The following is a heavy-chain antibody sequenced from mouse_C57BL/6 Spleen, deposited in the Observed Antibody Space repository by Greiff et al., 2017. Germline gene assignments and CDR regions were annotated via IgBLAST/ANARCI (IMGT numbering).Heavy chain of an antibody. CDR1: GYTFTEYT. V-gene: IGHV1-62-2*01. D-gene: IGHD1-1*01. J-gene: IGHJ4*01. CDR2: FYPGSGSI. Sequence: QVQLKQSGAELVKPGASVKLSCKASGYTFTEYTIHWVKQRSGQGLEWIGWFYPGSGSIKYNEKFKDKATLTADKSSSTVYMELSRLTSEDSAFYSGERDEVHPDGSSYEGYAMDYWGQGTSVTVSS. CDR3: ERDEVHPDGSSYEGYAMDY.